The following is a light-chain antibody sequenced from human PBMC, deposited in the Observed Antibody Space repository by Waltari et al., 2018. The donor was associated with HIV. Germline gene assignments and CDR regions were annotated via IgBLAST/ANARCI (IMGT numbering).Light chain of an antibody. Sequence: QSVLTQPPSASGTPGQRVTISCSGSSSNIGGNAVNWFQLLPGTAPKLLIYTNNQRPAGVPDRLSGSKSGTTASLAISGLQSEDEADYHCASWDVSLNSWVFGGGTKLTVL. J-gene: IGLJ3*02. CDR2: TNN. CDR1: SSNIGGNA. CDR3: ASWDVSLNSWV. V-gene: IGLV1-44*01.